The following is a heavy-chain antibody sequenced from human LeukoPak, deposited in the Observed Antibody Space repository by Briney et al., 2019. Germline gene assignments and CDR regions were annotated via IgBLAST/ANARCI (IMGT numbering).Heavy chain of an antibody. J-gene: IGHJ6*03. D-gene: IGHD1-1*01. CDR2: ISSSSSSI. CDR1: GFPFSSYN. V-gene: IGHV3-48*01. CDR3: ARVSWFPGTSYYYMDV. Sequence: GGSLRLSCAASGFPFSSYNMNWVRQAPGKGLEWVSYISSSSSSIYYADSVKGRVTISRDNAKNSLYLQMNSLRVEDTAIYYCARVSWFPGTSYYYMDVWGKGTTVTVSS.